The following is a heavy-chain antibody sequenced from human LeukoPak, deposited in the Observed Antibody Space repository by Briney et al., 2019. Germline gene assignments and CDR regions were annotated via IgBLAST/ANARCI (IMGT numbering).Heavy chain of an antibody. D-gene: IGHD6-13*01. J-gene: IGHJ4*02. Sequence: PGGSLRLSCAASGFTFSSHWMSWVRQAPGKGLEWVANIKQDGSEKYYVDSVKGRFTISRDNAKNSLYLQMNSLRAEDTALYYCARQETGYSSSWWELFDYWGRETLVTVSS. CDR1: GFTFSSHW. V-gene: IGHV3-7*03. CDR3: ARQETGYSSSWWELFDY. CDR2: IKQDGSEK.